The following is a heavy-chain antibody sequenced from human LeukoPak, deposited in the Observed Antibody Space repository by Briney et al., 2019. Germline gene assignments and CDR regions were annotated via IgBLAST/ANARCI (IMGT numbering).Heavy chain of an antibody. D-gene: IGHD4-11*01. CDR2: ISAYNGNT. V-gene: IGHV1-18*01. Sequence: ASVKVSCKASGYTFTSYGISWVRQAPGQGLEWMGWISAYNGNTNYAQKLQGRVTMTTDTSTSTVYMELSSLRSEDTAVYYCARTMTTVTTSDVDYYYYGMDVWGQGTTVTVSS. CDR1: GYTFTSYG. CDR3: ARTMTTVTTSDVDYYYYGMDV. J-gene: IGHJ6*02.